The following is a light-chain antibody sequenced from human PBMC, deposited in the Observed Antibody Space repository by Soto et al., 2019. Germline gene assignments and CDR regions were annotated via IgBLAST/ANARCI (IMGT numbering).Light chain of an antibody. Sequence: EIVLTQSPGTLSLSAGERATLSCRASQSVSGSYLAWYQQKPGQAPRLLIYAASSRATGIPVRFSGSGSGTDFTLTISRLEPEDFAVYYCQQYGSSSYTFGQGTKLEIK. V-gene: IGKV3-20*01. J-gene: IGKJ2*01. CDR3: QQYGSSSYT. CDR2: AAS. CDR1: QSVSGSY.